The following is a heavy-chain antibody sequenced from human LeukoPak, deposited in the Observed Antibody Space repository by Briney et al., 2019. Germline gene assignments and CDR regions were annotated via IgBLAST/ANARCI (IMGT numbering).Heavy chain of an antibody. Sequence: GGSLRLSCAASGLTFSSYAMSWVRQAPGKGLEWVSAMTSSGSSTQYADSVKGRFTISRDNSKNTLYLQMNSLRAEDTAVYYCAKSMTGTINNWFDPWGQGTLVTVSS. CDR3: AKSMTGTINNWFDP. D-gene: IGHD1-1*01. CDR2: MTSSGSST. J-gene: IGHJ5*02. V-gene: IGHV3-23*01. CDR1: GLTFSSYA.